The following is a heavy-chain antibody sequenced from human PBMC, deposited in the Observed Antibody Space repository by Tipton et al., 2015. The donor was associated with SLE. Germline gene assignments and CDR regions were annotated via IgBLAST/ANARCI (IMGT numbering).Heavy chain of an antibody. CDR2: IYHTGNT. D-gene: IGHD3-3*01. Sequence: TLSLTCAVYGGSFSGYFWSWIRQPPGKGLEWIGEIYHTGNTNYNPSLTSRVTISLDTSKNQFSLKLSSVTAADTAVYYCARGGAYHDFWSGYYTPPFDIWGQGTMVTVSS. V-gene: IGHV4-34*01. J-gene: IGHJ3*02. CDR1: GGSFSGYF. CDR3: ARGGAYHDFWSGYYTPPFDI.